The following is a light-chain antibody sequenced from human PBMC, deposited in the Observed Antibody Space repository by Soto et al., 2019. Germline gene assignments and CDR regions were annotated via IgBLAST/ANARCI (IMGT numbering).Light chain of an antibody. CDR2: DIF. V-gene: IGKV3-20*01. Sequence: EIVMTQGPGTLSLSRGERATRSCRARQSVSSDLAWYQQKPGQAPRLVIYDIFTRATGVPTRISGSGSGTDFTLTISRLEPEDFAMYHCQQYGTTPPTFGQGSKEDIK. J-gene: IGKJ1*01. CDR3: QQYGTTPPT. CDR1: QSVSSD.